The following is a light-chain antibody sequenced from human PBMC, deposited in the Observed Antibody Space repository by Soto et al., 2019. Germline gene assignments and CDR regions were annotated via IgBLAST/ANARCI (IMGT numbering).Light chain of an antibody. V-gene: IGKV3D-15*01. CDR1: QSFSSN. CDR3: QQYNKWPRWT. CDR2: DAS. Sequence: EIVMTQSPATLSVSPGERATLSCRASQSFSSNLAWYQQKPGQAPRLLIYDASNRATGIPARFSGSGSGTEFTLTISSLQSEDFAVYYCQQYNKWPRWTFGQGTKVDIK. J-gene: IGKJ1*01.